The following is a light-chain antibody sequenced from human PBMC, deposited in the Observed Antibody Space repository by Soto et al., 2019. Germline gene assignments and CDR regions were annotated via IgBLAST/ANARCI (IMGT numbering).Light chain of an antibody. Sequence: QAVVTQPASVTGSPGQSITISCTGTSSDVGGYNYVSWYQQHPGKAPKLMIYDVSSRPSGVSNRFSGSKSGNTASLTISGLQAEDEADYYCSSYTTTSTLVVFGGGTKVTVL. CDR3: SSYTTTSTLVV. CDR1: SSDVGGYNY. V-gene: IGLV2-14*01. CDR2: DVS. J-gene: IGLJ2*01.